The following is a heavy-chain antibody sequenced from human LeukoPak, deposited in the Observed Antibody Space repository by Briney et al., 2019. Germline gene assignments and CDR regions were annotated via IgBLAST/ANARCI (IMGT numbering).Heavy chain of an antibody. J-gene: IGHJ6*03. CDR3: ARVGDYYYYYMDV. CDR2: IKQDGSEK. Sequence: GGSLRLSCAASGFTFSSYWMSWVRQAPGKGLEWVANIKQDGSEKYYVDSVKGRFTISRDNAKNSLYLQMNSLRAEDTTVYYCARVGDYYYYYMDVWGKGTTVTVSS. D-gene: IGHD3-10*01. CDR1: GFTFSSYW. V-gene: IGHV3-7*01.